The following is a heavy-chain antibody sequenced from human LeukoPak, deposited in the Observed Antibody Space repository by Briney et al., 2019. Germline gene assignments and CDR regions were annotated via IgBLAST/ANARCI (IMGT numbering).Heavy chain of an antibody. J-gene: IGHJ3*02. CDR2: ITSSSSYI. CDR1: GFTFSSYS. CDR3: ARPEGTGTFADAFDI. Sequence: GGSLRLSCAASGFTFSSYSMNWVRQAPGKGLEWVSSITSSSSYIYYADSVKGRFTISRDNAKNSLYLQMNSLRAEDTAVYYCARPEGTGTFADAFDIWGQGTMVTVSS. D-gene: IGHD1-1*01. V-gene: IGHV3-21*01.